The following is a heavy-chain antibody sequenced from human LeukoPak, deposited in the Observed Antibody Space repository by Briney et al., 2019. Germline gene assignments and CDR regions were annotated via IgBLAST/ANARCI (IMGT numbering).Heavy chain of an antibody. V-gene: IGHV3-23*01. CDR2: ISNNGCYT. Sequence: GGSLRLSCAASGFTFSSSDMSWVREAPGKGREGVSAISNNGCYTYYADSLQGRFPISTDNSKSTLCLQITSLRAEDTAVYYCAKQLGYCSAGSCYFPYWGQGTLVTVSS. CDR3: AKQLGYCSAGSCYFPY. J-gene: IGHJ4*02. D-gene: IGHD2-15*01. CDR1: GFTFSSSD.